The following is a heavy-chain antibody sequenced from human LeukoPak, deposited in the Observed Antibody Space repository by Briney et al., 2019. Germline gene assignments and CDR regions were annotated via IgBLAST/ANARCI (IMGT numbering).Heavy chain of an antibody. Sequence: SQTLSLTCAISGDSVSSKSASWNWIRQSPSRGLEWLGRTYSRSKWFNDYAVSVKSRISINPDTSKNQFSLHLTSVTPDDTAVYFCARGTGSLDYWGQGTLVAVSS. J-gene: IGHJ4*02. V-gene: IGHV6-1*01. D-gene: IGHD1-26*01. CDR2: TYSRSKWFN. CDR3: ARGTGSLDY. CDR1: GDSVSSKSAS.